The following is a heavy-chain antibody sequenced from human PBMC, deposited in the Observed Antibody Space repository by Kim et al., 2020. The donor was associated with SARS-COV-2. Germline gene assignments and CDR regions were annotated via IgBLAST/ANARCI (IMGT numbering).Heavy chain of an antibody. CDR2: ISSSGSTI. V-gene: IGHV3-11*01. CDR1: GFTFSDYY. Sequence: GGSLRLSCAASGFTFSDYYMSWIRQAPGKGLEWVSYISSSGSTIYYADSVKGRFTISRDNAKNSLYLQMNSLRAEDTAVYYCARHVGGDMIWLGYYYYGMDVWGQGTTVTVSS. D-gene: IGHD3-10*01. CDR3: ARHVGGDMIWLGYYYYGMDV. J-gene: IGHJ6*02.